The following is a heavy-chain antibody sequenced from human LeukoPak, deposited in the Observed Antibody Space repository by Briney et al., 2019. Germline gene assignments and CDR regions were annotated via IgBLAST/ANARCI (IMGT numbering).Heavy chain of an antibody. CDR2: IIPIFGTA. V-gene: IGHV1-69*05. D-gene: IGHD1-7*01. CDR1: GGTFRSYA. Sequence: SVKVSCKASGGTFRSYAISWVRQAPGQGLEWMGGIIPIFGTANYAQKFQGRVTITTDESTSTAYMELSSLRSEDTAVYYCARVLGWNYVEWFDPWGQGTLVTVSS. CDR3: ARVLGWNYVEWFDP. J-gene: IGHJ5*02.